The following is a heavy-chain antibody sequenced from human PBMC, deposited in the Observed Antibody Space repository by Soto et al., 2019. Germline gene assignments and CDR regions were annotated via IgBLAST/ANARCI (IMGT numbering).Heavy chain of an antibody. D-gene: IGHD2-21*02. J-gene: IGHJ4*02. V-gene: IGHV4-59*08. CDR3: ARHSPYCGGDCLDY. CDR1: GGSISSYY. CDR2: IYYSGST. Sequence: SETLSLTCTVSGGSISSYYWSWIRQPPGKGLEWIGYIYYSGSTNYNPSLKSRVTISVDTSKNQFSLKLSSVTAADTAVYYCARHSPYCGGDCLDYWGQGTLVTVSS.